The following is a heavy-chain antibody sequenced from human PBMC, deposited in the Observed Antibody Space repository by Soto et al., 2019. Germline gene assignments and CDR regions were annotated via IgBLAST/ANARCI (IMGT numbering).Heavy chain of an antibody. CDR1: GYTFTSYY. Sequence: ASVKVSCKASGYTFTSYYMHWVRQAPGQGLEWMGWINPNSGGTNYAQKFQGWVTMTRDTSISTAYMELSRLRSDDTAVYYCARSGSDFWSGYYHYGMDVWGQGTTVTVSS. V-gene: IGHV1-2*04. D-gene: IGHD3-3*01. J-gene: IGHJ6*02. CDR2: INPNSGGT. CDR3: ARSGSDFWSGYYHYGMDV.